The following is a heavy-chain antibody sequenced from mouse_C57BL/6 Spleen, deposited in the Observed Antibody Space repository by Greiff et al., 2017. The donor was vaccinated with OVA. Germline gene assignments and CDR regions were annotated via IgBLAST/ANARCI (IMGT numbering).Heavy chain of an antibody. CDR3: ARGNYGNYEDFDY. Sequence: QVHVKQSGAELVKPGASVKISCKASGYAFSSYWMNWVKQRPGKGLEWIGQIYPGDGDTNYNGKFKGKATLTADKSSSTAYMQLSSLTSEDSAVYFCARGNYGNYEDFDYWGQGTTLTVSS. D-gene: IGHD2-1*01. V-gene: IGHV1-80*01. CDR1: GYAFSSYW. J-gene: IGHJ2*01. CDR2: IYPGDGDT.